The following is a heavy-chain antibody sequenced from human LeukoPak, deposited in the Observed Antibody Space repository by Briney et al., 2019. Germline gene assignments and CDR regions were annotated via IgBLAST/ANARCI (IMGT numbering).Heavy chain of an antibody. D-gene: IGHD3-10*01. CDR3: ARDLSGYASGSTCSDQ. CDR1: GYTFTSYG. V-gene: IGHV1-18*01. Sequence: APVKVSCKASGYTFTSYGISWVRQAPGQGLEWMGWISAYNGNTNYAQMLQGRVTMTTDTSTSTAYMELRSLRSDDTAVYYCARDLSGYASGSTCSDQWGQGILVTVSS. J-gene: IGHJ4*02. CDR2: ISAYNGNT.